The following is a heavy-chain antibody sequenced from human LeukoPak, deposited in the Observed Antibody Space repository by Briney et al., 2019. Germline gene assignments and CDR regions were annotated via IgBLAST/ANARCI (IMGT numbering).Heavy chain of an antibody. V-gene: IGHV4-59*01. CDR2: IYYSGST. J-gene: IGHJ5*02. Sequence: SETLSLTCTVSGGSINSYYWSWIRQSPGKGLEWIGYIYYSGSTNYNPSLKSRVTISVDTSKNQFSLKLTSVTAADTAGYYCARDGSGWSGWFDPWGQGTLVTVSS. CDR1: GGSINSYY. CDR3: ARDGSGWSGWFDP. D-gene: IGHD6-19*01.